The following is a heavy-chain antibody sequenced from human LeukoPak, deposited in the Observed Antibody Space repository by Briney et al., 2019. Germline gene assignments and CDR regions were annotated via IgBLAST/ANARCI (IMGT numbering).Heavy chain of an antibody. V-gene: IGHV1-69*13. CDR2: IIPIFGTA. CDR3: ARRPNLGYYDSSGYHFDY. CDR1: GGTFSSYA. D-gene: IGHD3-22*01. J-gene: IGHJ4*02. Sequence: GASVKVSCKASGGTFSSYAISWVRQAPGQGLEWMGGIIPIFGTANYAQKFQGRVTITADESTSTAYMELSSLRSEDTAVCYCARRPNLGYYDSSGYHFDYWGQGTLVTVSS.